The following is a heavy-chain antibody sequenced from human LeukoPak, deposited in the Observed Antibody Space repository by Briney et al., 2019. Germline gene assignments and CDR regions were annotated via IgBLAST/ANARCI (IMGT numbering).Heavy chain of an antibody. CDR1: GFTFTSYW. Sequence: GGSLRLSCTASGFTFTSYWMHWVRQAPGTGLVWVSRINSDGSGTNCADSVKGRFTISRDNAKNTLILQMNSLRAEDTAVYYCARESSSSGRYFDYWGQGTLVTVSS. V-gene: IGHV3-74*01. J-gene: IGHJ4*02. CDR2: INSDGSGT. D-gene: IGHD6-6*01. CDR3: ARESSSSGRYFDY.